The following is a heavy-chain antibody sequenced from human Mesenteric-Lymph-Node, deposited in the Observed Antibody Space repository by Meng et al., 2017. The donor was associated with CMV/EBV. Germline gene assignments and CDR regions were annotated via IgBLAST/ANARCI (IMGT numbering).Heavy chain of an antibody. D-gene: IGHD6-19*01. CDR1: GFTFSAYD. Sequence: GGSLRLSCAASGFTFSAYDFHWVRQRPGKGLEWISYITVTGNTIYYADLVRGRFTISRDNAKNSLYLQMNTLRAEDTAVYYCATQGFSGWHFFEHWGQGTLVTVSS. CDR3: ATQGFSGWHFFEH. CDR2: ITVTGNTI. J-gene: IGHJ4*02. V-gene: IGHV3-48*03.